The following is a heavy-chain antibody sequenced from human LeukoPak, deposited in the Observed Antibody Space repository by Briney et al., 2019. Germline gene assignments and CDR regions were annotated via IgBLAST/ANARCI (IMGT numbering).Heavy chain of an antibody. CDR1: GYTFTSYD. CDR2: INPNSGGT. Sequence: ASVKVSCKASGYTFTSYDINWVRQATGQGLEWMGWINPNSGGTNYARKFQGRVTMTRDTSISTAYMDLSRLRSDDTAVYYCARGSPDYSNFHYMDVWGKGTTVTVSS. V-gene: IGHV1-2*02. CDR3: ARGSPDYSNFHYMDV. J-gene: IGHJ6*03. D-gene: IGHD4-11*01.